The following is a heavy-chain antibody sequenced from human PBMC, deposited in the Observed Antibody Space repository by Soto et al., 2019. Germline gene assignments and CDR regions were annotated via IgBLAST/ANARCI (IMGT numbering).Heavy chain of an antibody. CDR2: IYYSGST. Sequence: ASETLSLTCTVSGGSISSSSYYWGWIRQPPGKGLEWIGSIYYSGSTYYNPSLKSRVTISVDTSKNQFSLKLSSVTAADTAVYYCARHRVLGWNDVWLGAFDIWGQGTMVTVSS. D-gene: IGHD1-1*01. CDR3: ARHRVLGWNDVWLGAFDI. V-gene: IGHV4-39*01. CDR1: GGSISSSSYY. J-gene: IGHJ3*02.